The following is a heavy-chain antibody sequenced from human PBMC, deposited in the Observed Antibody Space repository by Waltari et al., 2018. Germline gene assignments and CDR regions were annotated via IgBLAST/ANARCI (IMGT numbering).Heavy chain of an antibody. CDR1: GGSFSGYY. CDR2: ITHSGST. V-gene: IGHV4-34*01. J-gene: IGHJ3*02. D-gene: IGHD3-10*01. CDR3: ARIWLDGSGSPYDAFDI. Sequence: QVQLQQGGAGLWKPSETLSLTGAVDGGSFSGYYWSWMRQPPGKGLGWIGEITHSGSTNHNPSLKSRVTISVDTSKHQFPLKLSSVTAADTAVYYCARIWLDGSGSPYDAFDIWGHGTMVTVSS.